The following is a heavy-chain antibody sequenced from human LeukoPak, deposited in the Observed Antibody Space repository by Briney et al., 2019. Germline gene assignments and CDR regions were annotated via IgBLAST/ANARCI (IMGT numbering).Heavy chain of an antibody. CDR3: ASAPGGDYIYYYYMDV. CDR1: GYTFTGYY. Sequence: ASVKVSCKASGYTFTGYYMHWVRQAPGQGLEWMGWINPNSGGTNYAQKFQGRVTMTRDTSISTAYMELSRLRSDDTAVYYCASAPGGDYIYYYYMDVWGKGTTVTVSS. CDR2: INPNSGGT. V-gene: IGHV1-2*02. J-gene: IGHJ6*03. D-gene: IGHD4-17*01.